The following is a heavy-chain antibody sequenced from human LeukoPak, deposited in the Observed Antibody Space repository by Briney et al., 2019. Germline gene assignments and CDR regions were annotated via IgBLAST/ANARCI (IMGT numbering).Heavy chain of an antibody. J-gene: IGHJ2*01. CDR3: ARKNGAYWYLDL. CDR1: GFTYSVYS. CDR2: MSYAGDKR. Sequence: PGGSLRLSCAASGFTYSVYSMNWVRQAPGKGLQWVALMSYAGDKRYYADSVKGRFTISSDNSKNTLYLQMSSLRPEDTAVYYCARKNGAYWYLDLWGRGTLVTVSS. D-gene: IGHD1-26*01. V-gene: IGHV3-30-3*01.